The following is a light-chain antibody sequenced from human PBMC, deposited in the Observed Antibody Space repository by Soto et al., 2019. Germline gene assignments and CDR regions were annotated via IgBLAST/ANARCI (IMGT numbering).Light chain of an antibody. CDR2: YDS. V-gene: IGLV3-21*04. CDR3: QVWDSSRDHVV. Sequence: SYELTQPPSVSVAPGKTARITCGGNNIGTKSVHWYQQKPGQAPVLVIYYDSDRPSGIPERFSGSNSGNTATLTISRVEAGDEDDYYCQVWDSSRDHVVFGGGTKVTVL. J-gene: IGLJ2*01. CDR1: NIGTKS.